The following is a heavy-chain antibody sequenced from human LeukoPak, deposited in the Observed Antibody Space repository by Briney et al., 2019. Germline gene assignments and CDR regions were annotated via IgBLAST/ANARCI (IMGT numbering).Heavy chain of an antibody. V-gene: IGHV3-21*01. CDR3: ARASPGGWYDP. CDR2: ISSSSSYI. D-gene: IGHD1-14*01. J-gene: IGHJ5*02. CDR1: GFTFSSYS. Sequence: GGSLRLSCAASGFTFSSYSMNWVRQAPGKGLEWVSSISSSSSYIYYADSVKGRFTISRDNAKNSLYLQMNSLRAEDTAVYYCARASPGGWYDPWGQGTLVTVSS.